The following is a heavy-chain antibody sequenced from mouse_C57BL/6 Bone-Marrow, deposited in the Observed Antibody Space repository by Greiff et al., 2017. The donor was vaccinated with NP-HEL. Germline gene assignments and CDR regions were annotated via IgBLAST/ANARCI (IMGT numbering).Heavy chain of an antibody. CDR2: IFPGSGST. V-gene: IGHV1-75*01. CDR3: ARWGDDYDRSYYAMDY. D-gene: IGHD2-4*01. CDR1: GYTFTDYY. Sequence: VKLQESGPELVKPGASVKISCKASGYTFTDYYINWVKQRPGQGLEWIGWIFPGSGSTYYNEKFKGKATLTVDKSSSTAYMLLSSLTSEDSAVYFCARWGDDYDRSYYAMDYWGQGTSVTVSS. J-gene: IGHJ4*01.